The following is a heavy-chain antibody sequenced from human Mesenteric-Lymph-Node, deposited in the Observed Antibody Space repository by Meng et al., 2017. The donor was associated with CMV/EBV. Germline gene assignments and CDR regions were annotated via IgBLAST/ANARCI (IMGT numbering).Heavy chain of an antibody. CDR1: GGSFSDYF. Sequence: GSLRLSCAVHGGSFSDYFWNWIRQPPGKGLEWIGEINHRGRTNYNPSLKSRLNISVDTSENQFSLKLSSVTAADTAVYYCARHVIAVSWFDPWGQGTLVTVSS. J-gene: IGHJ5*02. V-gene: IGHV4-34*01. CDR3: ARHVIAVSWFDP. CDR2: INHRGRT. D-gene: IGHD3-16*02.